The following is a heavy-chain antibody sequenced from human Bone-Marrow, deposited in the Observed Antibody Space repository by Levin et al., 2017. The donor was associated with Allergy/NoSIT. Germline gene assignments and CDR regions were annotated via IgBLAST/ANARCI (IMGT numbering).Heavy chain of an antibody. CDR2: IGSGDDT. CDR1: GFAFSNYA. D-gene: IGHD3-10*01. Sequence: GESLKISCAASGFAFSNYAMSWVRQSPGKGPEWVSAIGSGDDTHYADSLKGRFTIPRDNSKNTVYLQLNSLRVDDTAIYYCAQDRGGSYFGSWGQGTLVTVSS. V-gene: IGHV3-23*01. J-gene: IGHJ4*02. CDR3: AQDRGGSYFGS.